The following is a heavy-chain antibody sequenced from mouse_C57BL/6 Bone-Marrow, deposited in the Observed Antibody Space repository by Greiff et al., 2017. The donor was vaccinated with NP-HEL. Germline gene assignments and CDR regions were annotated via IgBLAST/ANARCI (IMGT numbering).Heavy chain of an antibody. CDR1: GYTFTDYY. CDR2: INPNNGGT. CDR3: VRDPFDY. Sequence: EVQLQQSGPELVKPGASVKISCKASGYTFTDYYMNWVKQSHGKSLEWIGDINPNNGGTSYNQKFKGKATLTVDKSSSTAYMELRSLTSEDSAVYYCVRDPFDYWGQGTTLTVSS. V-gene: IGHV1-26*01. J-gene: IGHJ2*01.